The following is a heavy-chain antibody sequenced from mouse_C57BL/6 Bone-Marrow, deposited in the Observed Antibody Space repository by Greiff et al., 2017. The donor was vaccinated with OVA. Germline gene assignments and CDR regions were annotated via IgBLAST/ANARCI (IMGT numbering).Heavy chain of an antibody. J-gene: IGHJ1*03. CDR1: GFTFSDFY. CDR3: ARDDYYWYFDV. Sequence: DVKLVESGGGLVQSGRSLRLSCATSGFTFSDFYMEWVRQAPGKGLEWIAASRNKANDYTTEYSASVKGRVIVSRDTSQSILYLQMNALRAEDTAIYYCARDDYYWYFDVWGKGTTVTVSS. V-gene: IGHV7-1*01. CDR2: SRNKANDYTT.